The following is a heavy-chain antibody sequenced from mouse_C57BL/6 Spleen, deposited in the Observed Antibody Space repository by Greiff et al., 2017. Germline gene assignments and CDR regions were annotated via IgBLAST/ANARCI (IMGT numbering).Heavy chain of an antibody. CDR2: IRNKANNHAT. CDR1: GFTFSDAW. CDR3: TRPGLGQEFAY. J-gene: IGHJ3*01. Sequence: EVKVVESGGGLVQPGGSMKLSCAASGFTFSDAWMDWVRQSPEKGLEWVAEIRNKANNHATYYAESVKGRFTISRDDSKSSVYLQMTSLRAEDTGIYYCTRPGLGQEFAYWGQGTLVTVSA. D-gene: IGHD4-1*01. V-gene: IGHV6-6*01.